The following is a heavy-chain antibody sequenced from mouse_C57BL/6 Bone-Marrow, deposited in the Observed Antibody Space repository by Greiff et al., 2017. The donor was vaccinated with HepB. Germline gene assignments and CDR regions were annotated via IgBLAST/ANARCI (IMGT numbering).Heavy chain of an antibody. D-gene: IGHD1-1*01. CDR1: GFNIKDYY. J-gene: IGHJ3*01. Sequence: VQLKESGAELVKPGASVKLSCTASGFNIKDYYMHWVKQRTEQGLEWIGRIDPEDGETKYAPTFQGKATITADTSSNTAYLQLSSLTSEDTSVYYCARSHINPVAPRFAYWGQGTLVTVSA. CDR2: IDPEDGET. V-gene: IGHV14-2*01. CDR3: ARSHINPVAPRFAY.